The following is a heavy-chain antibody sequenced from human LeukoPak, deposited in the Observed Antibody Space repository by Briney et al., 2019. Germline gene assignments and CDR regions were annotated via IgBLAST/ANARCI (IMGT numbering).Heavy chain of an antibody. V-gene: IGHV3-48*01. CDR2: ISSSSSTI. D-gene: IGHD1-1*01. CDR1: GFTFSSYI. Sequence: PGGSLRLSCAASGFTFSSYIMNWVRQAPGKGLEWVSYISSSSSTIYYADSVKGRFTTSRVNAKNSLYLQMNSLRAEDTAVYYCARGTSTTNYHYYYMDVWGKGTTVTVSS. J-gene: IGHJ6*03. CDR3: ARGTSTTNYHYYYMDV.